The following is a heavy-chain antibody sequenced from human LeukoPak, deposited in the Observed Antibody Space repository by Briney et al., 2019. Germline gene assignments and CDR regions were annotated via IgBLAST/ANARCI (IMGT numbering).Heavy chain of an antibody. CDR2: ISSSSSTI. D-gene: IGHD3-22*01. V-gene: IGHV3-48*04. J-gene: IGHJ2*01. CDR3: ARDDPMIQAFDL. CDR1: GFTFSSYS. Sequence: PGGSLRLSCAASGFTFSSYSMNWVRQAPGEGLEWVSYISSSSSTIYYADSVKGRFTISRDNAKNSLYLQMNSLRAEDTAVYYCARDDPMIQAFDLWGRGTLVTVSS.